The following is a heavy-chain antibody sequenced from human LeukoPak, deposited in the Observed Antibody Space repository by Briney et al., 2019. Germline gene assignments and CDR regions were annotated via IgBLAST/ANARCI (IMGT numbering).Heavy chain of an antibody. J-gene: IGHJ6*02. Sequence: PVGALRLSWAASGSTFSSYAMHWVRHAQGKGLEWVAVISYDGSNKYYADSVKGRFTISRDNSKNTLYLQMNSLRAEDTAVYYCARDVRVEPGGYYYGMDVWGQGTTVTVSS. V-gene: IGHV3-30*04. D-gene: IGHD1-26*01. CDR2: ISYDGSNK. CDR1: GSTFSSYA. CDR3: ARDVRVEPGGYYYGMDV.